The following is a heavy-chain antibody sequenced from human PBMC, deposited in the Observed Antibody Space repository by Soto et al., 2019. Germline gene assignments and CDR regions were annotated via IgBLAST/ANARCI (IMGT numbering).Heavy chain of an antibody. Sequence: QVQLVQSGAEVKKPGSSVKVSCKGSGGNFNSYAISWVRQAPGQGLEWMAGIIPIIGAPNYAQKFQGRVTITADESTNTVYMDVISLTSDDTAIYYRATKGEWDAPGDYLDFWGPGTLVTVSS. V-gene: IGHV1-69*01. J-gene: IGHJ4*02. CDR2: IIPIIGAP. CDR1: GGNFNSYA. CDR3: ATKGEWDAPGDYLDF. D-gene: IGHD3-16*01.